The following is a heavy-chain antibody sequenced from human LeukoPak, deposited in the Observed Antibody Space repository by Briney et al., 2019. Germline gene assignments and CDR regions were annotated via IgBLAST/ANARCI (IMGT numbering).Heavy chain of an antibody. Sequence: SETLSLTCTVSGGSISSYYWSWIRQPPGKGLEWIGYIYYSGSTNYNPSLKSRVTISVDKSKNQFSLKLSSVTAADTAVYYCARVRLTYYYDSSGYFDYWGQGTLVTVSS. J-gene: IGHJ4*02. V-gene: IGHV4-59*12. D-gene: IGHD3-22*01. CDR2: IYYSGST. CDR1: GGSISSYY. CDR3: ARVRLTYYYDSSGYFDY.